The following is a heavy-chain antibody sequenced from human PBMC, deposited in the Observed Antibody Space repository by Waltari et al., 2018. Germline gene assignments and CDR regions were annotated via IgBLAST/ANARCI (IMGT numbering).Heavy chain of an antibody. CDR2: ISSDGSNK. D-gene: IGHD3-22*01. CDR1: GFSSSYYA. J-gene: IGHJ4*02. V-gene: IGHV3-30*18. Sequence: AQLVESGGDLVQPGRSLGLASAASGFSSSYYAIHGVRQAPGKGLEWVAVISSDGSNKYYADSVKGRFTISRDNSKNTLFLQMNSLRLEDTALYYCAKDRPYESSFWGQGTLVTVSS. CDR3: AKDRPYESSF.